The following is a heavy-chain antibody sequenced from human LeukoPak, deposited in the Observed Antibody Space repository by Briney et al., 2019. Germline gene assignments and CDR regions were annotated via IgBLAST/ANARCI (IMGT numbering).Heavy chain of an antibody. CDR3: AREVPIVRGLRWDY. D-gene: IGHD3-10*01. V-gene: IGHV4-61*08. CDR2: IYYSGST. J-gene: IGHJ4*02. CDR1: GGSFNSGVYY. Sequence: ASETLSLTCTVSGGSFNSGVYYWSWIRQPPGKGLEYIGYIYYSGSTNCDPSLKSRVTISIDTSKNQFSLKLRSVTAADTAVYYCAREVPIVRGLRWDYWGQGTLVTVSS.